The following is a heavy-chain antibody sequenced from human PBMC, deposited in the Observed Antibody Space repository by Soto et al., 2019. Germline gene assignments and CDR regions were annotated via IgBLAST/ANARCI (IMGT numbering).Heavy chain of an antibody. J-gene: IGHJ5*02. D-gene: IGHD5-18*01. CDR2: INPSGGST. CDR1: GYTFTSYY. Sequence: ASVKVSCKASGYTFTSYYMHWVRQAPGQGLEWMGIINPSGGSTSYAQKFQGRVTMTRDTSTSIVYTELSSLRSEDTAVYYCARVYPSDTRYGYVGNNWFDPWGQGTLVTVSS. V-gene: IGHV1-46*03. CDR3: ARVYPSDTRYGYVGNNWFDP.